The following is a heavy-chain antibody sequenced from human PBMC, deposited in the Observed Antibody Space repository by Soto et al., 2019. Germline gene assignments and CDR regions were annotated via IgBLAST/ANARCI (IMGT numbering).Heavy chain of an antibody. V-gene: IGHV4-39*01. CDR2: VFYTGFT. Sequence: TLSLTCAVSGASISGSYYYWAWLRQSPGKGPEWIGSVFYTGFTSYNPSLESRVSVSVDTSKSQFSLKLSAVTAADTAVYYCATSQKGYNWNYFDHWGQGALVTVPS. CDR1: GASISGSYYY. D-gene: IGHD1-20*01. J-gene: IGHJ4*02. CDR3: ATSQKGYNWNYFDH.